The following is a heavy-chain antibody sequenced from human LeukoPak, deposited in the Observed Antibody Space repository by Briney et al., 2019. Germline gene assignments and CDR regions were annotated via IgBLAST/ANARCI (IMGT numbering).Heavy chain of an antibody. V-gene: IGHV4-34*01. CDR2: INHSGST. CDR1: GGSFSGYY. CDR3: ARHHNMHYYYGLDV. J-gene: IGHJ6*02. D-gene: IGHD2-2*01. Sequence: SETLSLTCAVYGGSFSGYYWSWIRQPPGKGLEWIGEINHSGSTNYNPSLKSRVTISVDTSKNQFSLKLSSVTAADTAVYYCARHHNMHYYYGLDVWGQGTTVTVSS.